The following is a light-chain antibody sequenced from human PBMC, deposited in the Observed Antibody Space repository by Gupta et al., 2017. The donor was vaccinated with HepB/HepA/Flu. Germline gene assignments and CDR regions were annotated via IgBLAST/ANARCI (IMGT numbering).Light chain of an antibody. CDR3: QVWDSSSDHRV. CDR2: DDS. CDR1: NIGSKS. V-gene: IGLV3-21*02. Sequence: SSVLTQPPSVSVAPGEKASVTCGGNNIGSKSVHWYQQTPGQAPVLVVYDDSDRPSGIPDRFSGSNSGNTATLTISRVEGGDEADYYCQVWDSSSDHRVFGGGTRLTVL. J-gene: IGLJ2*01.